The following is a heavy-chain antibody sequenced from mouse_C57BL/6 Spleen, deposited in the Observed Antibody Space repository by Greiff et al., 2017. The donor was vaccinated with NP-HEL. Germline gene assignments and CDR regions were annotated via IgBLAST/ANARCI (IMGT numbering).Heavy chain of an antibody. Sequence: EVKLMESGGGLVKPGGSLKLSCAASGFTFSDYGMHWVRQAPEKGLEWVAYISSGSSTIYYADTVKGRFTISRDNAKNTLFLQMTSLRSEDTAMYYGARRGVLRHFDYWGQGTTLTVSS. J-gene: IGHJ2*01. V-gene: IGHV5-17*01. CDR1: GFTFSDYG. CDR3: ARRGVLRHFDY. CDR2: ISSGSSTI. D-gene: IGHD1-2*01.